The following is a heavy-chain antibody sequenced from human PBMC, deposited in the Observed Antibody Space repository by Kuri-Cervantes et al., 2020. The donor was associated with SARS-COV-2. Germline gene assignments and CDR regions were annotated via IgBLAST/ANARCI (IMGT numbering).Heavy chain of an antibody. J-gene: IGHJ4*02. CDR1: GRSISSYY. D-gene: IGHD2-15*01. V-gene: IGHV4-59*01. Sequence: SETLSLTCTVSGRSISSYYWSWIRQPAGKGLEWIGYIYYSGSTNYNPSLKSRVTISVDTSKNQFSLKLSSVTAADTAVCYCARGPSRGCSGGSCYWFYFDYWGQGTLVTVSS. CDR3: ARGPSRGCSGGSCYWFYFDY. CDR2: IYYSGST.